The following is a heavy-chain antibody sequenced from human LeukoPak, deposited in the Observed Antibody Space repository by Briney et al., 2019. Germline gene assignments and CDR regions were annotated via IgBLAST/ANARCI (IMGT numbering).Heavy chain of an antibody. Sequence: GGSLRLSCTASGFIFGDYAMSWFRQAPGKGLEWVGLIRSKAYGGTTEYAASVKGRFTISRDDSKSIAYLQMNSLKAEDTAVYYCSRDRENGGSGYDSKNYWGQGTLVTVSS. D-gene: IGHD5-12*01. V-gene: IGHV3-49*03. CDR2: IRSKAYGGTT. CDR1: GFIFGDYA. J-gene: IGHJ4*02. CDR3: SRDRENGGSGYDSKNY.